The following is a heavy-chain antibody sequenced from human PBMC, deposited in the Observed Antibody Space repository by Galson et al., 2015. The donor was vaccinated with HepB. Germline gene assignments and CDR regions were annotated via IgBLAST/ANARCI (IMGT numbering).Heavy chain of an antibody. V-gene: IGHV1-18*01. J-gene: IGHJ5*02. CDR1: GYTFATYG. Sequence: SVKVSCKASGYTFATYGITWVRQAPGQGLEWMGWISAYNGHTNYAQKFQGRVAMTTDTSTTTAYMELRSLRSDDTAVYFCARGDGYCSSTSCYRNWFDPWGQGTLVTVSS. CDR3: ARGDGYCSSTSCYRNWFDP. D-gene: IGHD2-2*02. CDR2: ISAYNGHT.